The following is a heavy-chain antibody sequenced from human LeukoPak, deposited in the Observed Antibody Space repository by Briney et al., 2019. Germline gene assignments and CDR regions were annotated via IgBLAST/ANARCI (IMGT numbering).Heavy chain of an antibody. J-gene: IGHJ4*02. D-gene: IGHD5-24*01. V-gene: IGHV4-34*01. CDR3: ARRAPTRYFDY. CDR1: GGSFSGYY. Sequence: PSETLSLTCAVYGGSFSGYYWSWIRQPPGKGLEWIGEINHSGSTNYNPSLKSRVTISVDTSKNQFSLKLSSVTAADTAVYYCARRAPTRYFDYWGQGTLVTVSS. CDR2: INHSGST.